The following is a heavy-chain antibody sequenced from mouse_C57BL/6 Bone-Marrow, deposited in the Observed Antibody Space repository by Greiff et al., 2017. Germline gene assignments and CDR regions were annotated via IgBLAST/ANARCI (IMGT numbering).Heavy chain of an antibody. D-gene: IGHD2-1*01. J-gene: IGHJ3*01. CDR2: IYPGSGNT. Sequence: VQLVESGAELVRPGASVKLSCKASGYTFTDYYINWVKQRPGPGLEWIARIYPGSGNTYYNEKFKGKATLTAEKSSSTAYMQLSSLTSEDSAVYFCARGDYYGNPWFAYWGQGTLVTVSA. CDR1: GYTFTDYY. CDR3: ARGDYYGNPWFAY. V-gene: IGHV1-76*01.